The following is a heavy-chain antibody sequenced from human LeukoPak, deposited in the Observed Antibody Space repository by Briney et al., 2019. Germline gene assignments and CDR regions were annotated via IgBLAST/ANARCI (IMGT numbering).Heavy chain of an antibody. CDR3: ARGEVTYSIAARLGY. V-gene: IGHV6-1*01. D-gene: IGHD6-6*01. Sequence: KPSQTLSLTCAISGDSVSSKSAAWTWIRQSPSRGLEWLGRTYYRSKWYNDYAVSVKSRITINPDTSKNQFSLQLNSVTPEDTAVYYCARGEVTYSIAARLGYWGQGTLVTVSS. CDR1: GDSVSSKSAA. CDR2: TYYRSKWYN. J-gene: IGHJ4*02.